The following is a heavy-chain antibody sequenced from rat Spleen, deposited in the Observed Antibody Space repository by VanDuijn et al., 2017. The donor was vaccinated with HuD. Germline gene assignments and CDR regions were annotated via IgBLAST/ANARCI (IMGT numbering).Heavy chain of an antibody. CDR1: GFTFSTAW. CDR3: TWTPNNPYYFDK. Sequence: EVQLVESGGGLVQPGRSMKLSCATSGFTFSTAWMNWIRQTPGKRLEWLGRIEDKSNNYFISYLESVKGRFTISRDDSKRSIYLQMNNLKEEDTAIYYCTWTPNNPYYFDKWGQGVMVTVSS. J-gene: IGHJ2*01. CDR2: IEDKSNNYFI. D-gene: IGHD1-5*01. V-gene: IGHV6-14*01.